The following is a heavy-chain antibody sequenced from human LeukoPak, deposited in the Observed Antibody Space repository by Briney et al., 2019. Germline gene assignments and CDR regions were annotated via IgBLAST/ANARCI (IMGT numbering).Heavy chain of an antibody. Sequence: SETLSLTCAVYGGSFSGYYWSWIRQPPGKGLEWIGYIYYSGSTNYNPSLKSRVTISVDTSKNQFSLKLSSVTAADTAVYYCAREGDSSGYPFDYWGQGTLVTVSS. CDR2: IYYSGST. J-gene: IGHJ4*02. CDR1: GGSFSGYY. D-gene: IGHD6-19*01. V-gene: IGHV4-59*01. CDR3: AREGDSSGYPFDY.